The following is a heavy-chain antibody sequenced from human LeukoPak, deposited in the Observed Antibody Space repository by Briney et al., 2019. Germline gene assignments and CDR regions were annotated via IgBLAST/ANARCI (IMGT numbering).Heavy chain of an antibody. J-gene: IGHJ4*02. CDR2: ISYDGSNK. CDR3: AKPYSGVDAFDY. Sequence: GGSLRLSCAASGFTFSSYGMHWVRQAPGKGLEWVAVISYDGSNKYYADSVKGRFTISRDNSKNTLYLQMNSLRAEDTAVYYCAKPYSGVDAFDYWGQGTLVTVSS. D-gene: IGHD7-27*01. CDR1: GFTFSSYG. V-gene: IGHV3-30*18.